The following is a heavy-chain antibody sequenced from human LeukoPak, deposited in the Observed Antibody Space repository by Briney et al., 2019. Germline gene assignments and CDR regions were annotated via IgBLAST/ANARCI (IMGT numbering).Heavy chain of an antibody. CDR1: GYTFTIYY. V-gene: IGHV1-46*01. CDR3: ARDRYPRSFDY. CDR2: INPSGGST. Sequence: ASVNVSCKASGYTFTIYYMHWVRQAPGQGLEWMGIINPSGGSTSYAQKFQGRVTMTRDTSTSTVYMELSSLRSEDTAVYYCARDRYPRSFDYWGQGTLVTVSS. D-gene: IGHD1-14*01. J-gene: IGHJ4*02.